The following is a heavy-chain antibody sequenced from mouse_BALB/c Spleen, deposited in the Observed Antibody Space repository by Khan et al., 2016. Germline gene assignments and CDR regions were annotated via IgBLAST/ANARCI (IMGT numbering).Heavy chain of an antibody. V-gene: IGHV1-77*01. D-gene: IGHD2-12*01. CDR1: GYTFTDYY. CDR2: IFPGSGST. CDR3: ARSYDVYFAMDY. Sequence: QVQLQQSGTELPRPGASVKLSCKASGYTFTDYYLHWVMQRTGQGLEWIGEIFPGSGSTYYNEKFKGKASLTADTSSSTAYMQLSSLTSEDSAVYFCARSYDVYFAMDYWGHVASVTVSS. J-gene: IGHJ4*01.